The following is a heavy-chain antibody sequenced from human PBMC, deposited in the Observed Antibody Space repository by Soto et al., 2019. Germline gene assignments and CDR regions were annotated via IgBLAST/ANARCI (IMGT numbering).Heavy chain of an antibody. J-gene: IGHJ4*02. D-gene: IGHD3-22*01. CDR3: AKDLTMIVSQYYFDY. V-gene: IGHV3-30*18. CDR2: ISYDGSNK. CDR1: GFTFSSYG. Sequence: GGSLRLCCAASGFTFSSYGMHCVRQAPGKGLEWVAVISYDGSNKYYADSVKGRFTTSRDNSKNTLYLQMNSLRAEDTAVYYCAKDLTMIVSQYYFDYWGQGTLVTVSS.